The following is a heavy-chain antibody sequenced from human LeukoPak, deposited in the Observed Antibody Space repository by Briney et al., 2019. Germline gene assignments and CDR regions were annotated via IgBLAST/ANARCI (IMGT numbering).Heavy chain of an antibody. V-gene: IGHV3-49*04. J-gene: IGHJ6*02. Sequence: GRSLRLSCTGFGFTFGDHAMAWVRQAPGKGLEWVGFIRSKTYGGTTEYAASVKGRFTISRADSISIAYLQMNSLKTEDTAVYYCGRGPIQLWLHNGTDVWGQGATVTVSS. CDR2: IRSKTYGGTT. D-gene: IGHD5-18*01. CDR1: GFTFGDHA. CDR3: GRGPIQLWLHNGTDV.